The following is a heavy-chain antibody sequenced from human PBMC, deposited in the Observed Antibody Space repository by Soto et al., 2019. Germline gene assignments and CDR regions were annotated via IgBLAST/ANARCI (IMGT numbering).Heavy chain of an antibody. J-gene: IGHJ5*01. CDR3: ARGRYCLTGRCFPNWFDS. V-gene: IGHV4-30-4*01. Sequence: SETLSLTCSVSGDSISTVDYFWAWIRQPPGQALEYIGYIYKSAATYYNPSFESRVAISLDTSKSQFSLNVTSMTAADTAVYFCARGRYCLTGRCFPNWFDSWGQGTLVTVSS. D-gene: IGHD2-15*01. CDR2: IYKSAAT. CDR1: GDSISTVDYF.